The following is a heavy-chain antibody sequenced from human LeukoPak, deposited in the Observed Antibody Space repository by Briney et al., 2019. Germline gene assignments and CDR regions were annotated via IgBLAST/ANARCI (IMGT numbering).Heavy chain of an antibody. CDR1: GLSINLFS. CDR2: IYSSGTT. CDR3: TRGVGAGGY. Sequence: KSSETLSLTCSVSGLSINLFSWSWIRQPAGKGLEWIGRIYSSGTTFYNPSLKGRVTVSVDKSRNQFSLEMKSVTVADTAVYYCTRGVGAGGYWGQGTQVTVSS. V-gene: IGHV4-4*07. J-gene: IGHJ4*02. D-gene: IGHD1-26*01.